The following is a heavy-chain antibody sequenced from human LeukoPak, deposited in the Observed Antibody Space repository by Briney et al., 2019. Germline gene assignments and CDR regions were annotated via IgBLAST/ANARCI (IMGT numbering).Heavy chain of an antibody. Sequence: GGSLRLSCVASGFTFSTYTMNWVRQAPGKGLEWVSSISTSSSYIYYADSVKDRFTISRDNAKNSLYLQMNSLRAEDTAVYYCARDEASSGFFDYWGQGTLVTVSS. CDR3: ARDEASSGFFDY. CDR1: GFTFSTYT. V-gene: IGHV3-21*01. J-gene: IGHJ4*02. D-gene: IGHD3-22*01. CDR2: ISTSSSYI.